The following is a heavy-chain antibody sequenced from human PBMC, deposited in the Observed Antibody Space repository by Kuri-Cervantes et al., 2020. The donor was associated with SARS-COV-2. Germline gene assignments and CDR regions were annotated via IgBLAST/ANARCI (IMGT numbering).Heavy chain of an antibody. J-gene: IGHJ6*02. CDR1: GGSSSGYY. V-gene: IGHV4-34*01. CDR2: IKHSGST. Sequence: SETLSLTCAVYGGSSSGYYWSWIRQPPGKGQEWIGEIKHSGSTNYNPSPKSRVTISVDTSKNQFSLKLSTVTAADTAVYYCARGPKPRSRNNNGMDVWGQGTTVTVSS. CDR3: ARGPKPRSRNNNGMDV. D-gene: IGHD1/OR15-1a*01.